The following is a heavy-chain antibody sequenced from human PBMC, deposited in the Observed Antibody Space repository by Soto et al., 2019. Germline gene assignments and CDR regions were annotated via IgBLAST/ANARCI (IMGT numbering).Heavy chain of an antibody. CDR1: GGSFSGYY. D-gene: IGHD3-3*01. CDR2: INHSGST. Sequence: SETLSLTCAVYGGSFSGYYWSWIRQPPGKGLEWIGEINHSGSTNYNPSLKSRVTISVDTSKNQFSLKLSSVTAADTAVYYCARDILTYYDFWSGYYTRYFDYWGQGTLVTVS. V-gene: IGHV4-34*01. J-gene: IGHJ4*02. CDR3: ARDILTYYDFWSGYYTRYFDY.